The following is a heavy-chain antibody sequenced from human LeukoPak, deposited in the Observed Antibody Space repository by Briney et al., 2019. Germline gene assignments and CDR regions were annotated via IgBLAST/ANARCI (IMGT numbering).Heavy chain of an antibody. V-gene: IGHV3-7*01. CDR2: IKQDGSEK. J-gene: IGHJ4*02. Sequence: GGSLRLSCAAAGFTFSSYWMSWVRQAPGKGLEWVANIKQDGSEKYYVDSVKGRFTICRDNAKNSLYLQMNSLRAEDTAVYYCARERIVGATDYWGQGTLVTVSS. CDR3: ARERIVGATDY. CDR1: GFTFSSYW. D-gene: IGHD1-26*01.